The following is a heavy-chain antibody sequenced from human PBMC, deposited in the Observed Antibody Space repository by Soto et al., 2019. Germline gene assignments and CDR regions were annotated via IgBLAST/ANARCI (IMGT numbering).Heavy chain of an antibody. V-gene: IGHV3-49*03. CDR1: GFTFGGYA. Sequence: GSLRLSCTASGFTFGGYAMSWFRQAPGKGLEWVGFIRSKAYGGTTEYAASVKGRFTISRDDSKSIAYLQMNSLKTEDTAVYYCTRAANVLRFLEWLPLHYFDYWGQGTLVTVSS. CDR2: IRSKAYGGTT. CDR3: TRAANVLRFLEWLPLHYFDY. D-gene: IGHD3-3*01. J-gene: IGHJ4*02.